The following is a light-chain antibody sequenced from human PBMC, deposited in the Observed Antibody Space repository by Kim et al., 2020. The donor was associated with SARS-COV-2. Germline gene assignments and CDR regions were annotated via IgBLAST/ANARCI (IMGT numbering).Light chain of an antibody. V-gene: IGLV2-14*04. J-gene: IGLJ3*02. Sequence: GQSITITGIGTSSDIGHYNYVSWYQQHAGKVPKLMIYDVSDRPSGVSDRFSGFKSGHTASLTISGLQAEDEADYYCSAYTSSDIWVFGGGTKLTVL. CDR1: SSDIGHYNY. CDR2: DVS. CDR3: SAYTSSDIWV.